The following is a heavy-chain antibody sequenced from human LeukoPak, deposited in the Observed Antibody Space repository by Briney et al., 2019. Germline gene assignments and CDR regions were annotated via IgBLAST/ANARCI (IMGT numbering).Heavy chain of an antibody. CDR2: IYHNGTT. V-gene: IGHV4-38-2*01. CDR3: ARSIFGVVMRYFDY. CDR1: GYSISSGYY. Sequence: SETLSLTCAVSGYSISSGYYWGWIRQPPGKGREWIGNIYHNGTTYYNPSLKSRVTISVDTSKNQFSLKLSSVTAADTAVYYCARSIFGVVMRYFDYWGQGTLVTVSS. J-gene: IGHJ4*02. D-gene: IGHD3-3*01.